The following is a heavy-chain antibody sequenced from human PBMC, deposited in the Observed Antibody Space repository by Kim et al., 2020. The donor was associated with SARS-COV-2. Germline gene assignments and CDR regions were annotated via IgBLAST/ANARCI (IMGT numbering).Heavy chain of an antibody. Sequence: GGSLRLSCAASGFTFSGSAMHWVRQASGKGLEWVGRIRSKANSYATAYAAPVKGRFTIANAESKNTAYLQMNSLKTEDPYVYSSTRVPGPTFAFWYALDV. CDR2: IRSKANSYAT. CDR1: GFTFSGSA. J-gene: IGHJ3*01. CDR3: TRVPGPTFAFWYALDV. D-gene: IGHD1-1*01. V-gene: IGHV3-73*01.